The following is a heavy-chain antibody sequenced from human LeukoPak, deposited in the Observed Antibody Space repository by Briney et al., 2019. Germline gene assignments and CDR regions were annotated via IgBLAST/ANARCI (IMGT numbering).Heavy chain of an antibody. CDR2: SNHSGST. D-gene: IGHD3-3*01. CDR1: GGSFSGYY. J-gene: IGHJ4*02. V-gene: IGHV4-34*01. Sequence: SETLSLTCAVYGGSFSGYYWSWIRQPPGKGLEWIGESNHSGSTNYNPSLKSRVTISVDTSKNQFSLKLSSVTAADTAVYYCARRGPYYDFWSGYLNFDYWGQGTLVTVSS. CDR3: ARRGPYYDFWSGYLNFDY.